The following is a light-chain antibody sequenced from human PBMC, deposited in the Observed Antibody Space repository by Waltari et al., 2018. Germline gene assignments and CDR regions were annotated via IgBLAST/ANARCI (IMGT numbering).Light chain of an antibody. J-gene: IGKJ5*01. CDR3: QQSYSTPLFT. CDR2: SAS. V-gene: IGKV1-39*01. CDR1: QSVSVF. Sequence: DIQMTQSPSSLSASVGDTVTIACRASQSVSVFLNWYHQKPGRSHEPLIHSASSLHSGVPSRFSGSGSGTDFILTISGLQPEDFGTYYCQQSYSTPLFTFGQGTRLDIK.